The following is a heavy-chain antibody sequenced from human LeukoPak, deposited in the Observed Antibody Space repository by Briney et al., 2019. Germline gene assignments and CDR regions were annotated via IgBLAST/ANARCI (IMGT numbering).Heavy chain of an antibody. CDR3: ARQGGSGSYYERYYYYGMDV. V-gene: IGHV4-59*08. CDR1: GGSISSYD. Sequence: SETLSLTCTVSGGSISSYDWSWIRQPPGKGLEWIGYIYYSGSTNYNPSLKSRVTISVDTSKNQFSLKLSSVTAADTAVYYCARQGGSGSYYERYYYYGMDVWGQGTTVTVSS. CDR2: IYYSGST. D-gene: IGHD3-10*01. J-gene: IGHJ6*02.